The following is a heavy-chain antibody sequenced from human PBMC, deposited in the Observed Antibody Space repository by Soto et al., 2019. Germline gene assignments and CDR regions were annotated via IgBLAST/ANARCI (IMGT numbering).Heavy chain of an antibody. CDR2: INPSGGST. J-gene: IGHJ4*02. V-gene: IGHV1-46*01. CDR3: ARYCCSGSCYSPGISNSDY. CDR1: GYTFTSYY. Sequence: ASVKVSCKASGYTFTSYYMHWVRQAPGQGLEWMGIINPSGGSTSYAQKFQGRVTMTRDTSTSTVYMELSSLRSEDTAGYYCARYCCSGSCYSPGISNSDYSGQGTLVTVSS. D-gene: IGHD2-15*01.